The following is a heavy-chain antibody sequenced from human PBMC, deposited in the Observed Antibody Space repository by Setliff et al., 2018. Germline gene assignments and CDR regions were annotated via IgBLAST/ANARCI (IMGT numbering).Heavy chain of an antibody. V-gene: IGHV3-33*08. CDR2: IWNDGSSK. Sequence: GGSLRLSCAASGFTFSSYEMNWVRQAPGKGLEWVSAIWNDGSSKFYGDSVKGRFTISRDNSKNTLYLQMDSLRAEDTAVYYCARNWVTAQHYYYGMDVWGQGTTVTVSS. CDR3: ARNWVTAQHYYYGMDV. CDR1: GFTFSSYE. D-gene: IGHD2-21*02. J-gene: IGHJ6*02.